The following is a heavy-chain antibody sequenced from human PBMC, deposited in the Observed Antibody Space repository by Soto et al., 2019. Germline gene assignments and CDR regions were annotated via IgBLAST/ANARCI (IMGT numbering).Heavy chain of an antibody. Sequence: QVQLVESGGGVVQPGRSLRLSCAASGFTFSSYGMHWVRQAPGKGLEWVEVIWYDGSNKYYADSVKGRFTISRDNSKNTLYLQMNSLRAEDTAVYYCARDGTDYGDYAGYYYYYYMDVWGKGTTVTVSS. CDR2: IWYDGSNK. D-gene: IGHD4-17*01. V-gene: IGHV3-33*01. CDR3: ARDGTDYGDYAGYYYYYYMDV. J-gene: IGHJ6*03. CDR1: GFTFSSYG.